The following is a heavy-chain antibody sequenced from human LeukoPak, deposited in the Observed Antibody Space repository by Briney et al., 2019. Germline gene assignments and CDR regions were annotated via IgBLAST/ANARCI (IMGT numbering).Heavy chain of an antibody. Sequence: GGSLRLSCAASGFTFSRYLMMWVRQAPGKGLEWVANIKQDGSAEYYVDSVKGRFTISRDNAKNSLYLQMNSLTAEDTAVYYCARDALYYGSGSYGDYWGQGTLVTVSS. CDR1: GFTFSRYL. CDR3: ARDALYYGSGSYGDY. V-gene: IGHV3-7*01. D-gene: IGHD3-10*01. J-gene: IGHJ4*02. CDR2: IKQDGSAE.